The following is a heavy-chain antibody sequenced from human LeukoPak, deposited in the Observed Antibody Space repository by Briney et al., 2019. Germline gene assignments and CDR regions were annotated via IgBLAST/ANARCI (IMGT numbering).Heavy chain of an antibody. V-gene: IGHV4-4*07. CDR3: ARAGPGIAAAGAHYYYYYGMDV. CDR2: IYTSGST. CDR1: GGSISSYY. Sequence: SETLSLTCTVSGGSISSYYWSWIRQPAGKGLEWIGRIYTSGSTNYNPSLKSRVTMSVDTSKNQFSLKLSSVTAADTAVYYCARAGPGIAAAGAHYYYYYGMDVWGQGTTVTVSS. D-gene: IGHD6-13*01. J-gene: IGHJ6*02.